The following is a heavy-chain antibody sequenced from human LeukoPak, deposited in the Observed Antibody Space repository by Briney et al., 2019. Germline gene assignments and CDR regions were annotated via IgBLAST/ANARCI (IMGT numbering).Heavy chain of an antibody. D-gene: IGHD6-13*01. CDR2: ISGSGGST. V-gene: IGHV3-23*01. J-gene: IGHJ5*02. CDR3: ATYSSSWYEGSRWFDP. CDR1: GFTFSSYS. Sequence: GGSLRLSCAASGFTFSSYSMNWVRQAPGKGLEWVSAISGSGGSTYYADSVQGRFTISRDNSKNTLYLQMNSLRAEDTAVYYCATYSSSWYEGSRWFDPWGQGTLVTVSS.